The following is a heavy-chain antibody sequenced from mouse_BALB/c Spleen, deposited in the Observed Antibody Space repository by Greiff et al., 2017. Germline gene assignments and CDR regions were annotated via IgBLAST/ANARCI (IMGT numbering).Heavy chain of an antibody. J-gene: IGHJ4*01. CDR2: ISSGSSTI. CDR3: ARSLDYYGSSYERAMDY. CDR1: GFTFSSFG. D-gene: IGHD1-1*01. V-gene: IGHV5-17*02. Sequence: EVNVVESGGGLVQPGGSRKLSCAASGFTFSSFGMHWVRQAPEKGLEWVAYISSGSSTIYYADTVKGRFTISRDNPKNTLFLQMTSLRSEDTAMYYCARSLDYYGSSYERAMDYWGQGTSVTVSS.